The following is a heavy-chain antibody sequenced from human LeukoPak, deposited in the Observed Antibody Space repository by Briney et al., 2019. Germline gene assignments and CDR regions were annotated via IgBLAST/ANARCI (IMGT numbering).Heavy chain of an antibody. Sequence: PSETLSLTCTVSGYSISSGYYWGWIRPPPGKGLEWIGSIYHSGSTYYNPSLKSRVTISVDTSKNQFSLKLSSVTAADTAVYYCARGDYYGSGSYYRSHNNFDYWGQGTLVTVSS. CDR3: ARGDYYGSGSYYRSHNNFDY. CDR2: IYHSGST. CDR1: GYSISSGYY. J-gene: IGHJ4*02. V-gene: IGHV4-38-2*02. D-gene: IGHD3-10*01.